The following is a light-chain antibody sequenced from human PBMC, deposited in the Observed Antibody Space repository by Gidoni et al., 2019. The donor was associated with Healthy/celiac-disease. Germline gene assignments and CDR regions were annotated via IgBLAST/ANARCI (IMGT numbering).Light chain of an antibody. CDR3: QTWGTGVV. Sequence: QLVLTQSPSASASLGASVKLTCTLSGGHSSYAIAWQQQQPDQGPRYFMKLNSDGSHSKVYGIPYLFSGSSSGADRYLTISSLQSGDESDYYWQTWGTGVVFGGVTKLTVL. J-gene: IGLJ2*01. CDR1: GGHSSYA. CDR2: LNSDGSH. V-gene: IGLV4-69*01.